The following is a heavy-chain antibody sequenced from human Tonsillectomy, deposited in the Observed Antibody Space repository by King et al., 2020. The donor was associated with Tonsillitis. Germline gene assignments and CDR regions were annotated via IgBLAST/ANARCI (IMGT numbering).Heavy chain of an antibody. CDR2: ISSSSSYI. J-gene: IGHJ3*02. D-gene: IGHD3-3*01. Sequence: QLVQSGGGLVKPGGSLRLSCAASGFTFTNYIMNWVRQAPGKGLEWVSSISSSSSYIYYADSVKGRFTISRDNAKNSLYLQMNSLRAEETAVYYCARDTVSIFGVIILGDAFDIWGQGTMVTVSS. CDR3: ARDTVSIFGVIILGDAFDI. V-gene: IGHV3-21*01. CDR1: GFTFTNYI.